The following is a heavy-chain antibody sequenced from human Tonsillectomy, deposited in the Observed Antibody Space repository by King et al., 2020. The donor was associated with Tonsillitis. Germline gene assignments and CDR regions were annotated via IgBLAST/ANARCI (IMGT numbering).Heavy chain of an antibody. CDR1: GFTFSSYA. J-gene: IGHJ5*02. Sequence: VQLVESGGGLVQPGGSLRLSCVASGFTFSSYAMSWVRQAPGKGLEWVSVISGNGGSTYYADSVKGRFTISRDMSKNTLLRQMNSLRVEDTAVYYCAKSSAEMTTVTRGWFDPWGQGTLVTVSS. CDR3: AKSSAEMTTVTRGWFDP. CDR2: ISGNGGST. V-gene: IGHV3-23*04. D-gene: IGHD4-17*01.